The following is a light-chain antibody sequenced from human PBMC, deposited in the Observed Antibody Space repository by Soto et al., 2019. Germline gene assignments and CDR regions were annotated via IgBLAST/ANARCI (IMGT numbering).Light chain of an antibody. CDR3: QSFDSSLTGLI. V-gene: IGLV1-40*01. CDR1: SSNIGAGYD. CDR2: ANT. J-gene: IGLJ2*01. Sequence: QSVLTQPPSVSGAPGQRVTISCTGSSSNIGAGYDVHWYQQFPDKAPKLLIYANTHRPSGVPDRFSGSTSATSASLAITGLQTQDEADYYCQSFDSSLTGLIFGGGTKLTVL.